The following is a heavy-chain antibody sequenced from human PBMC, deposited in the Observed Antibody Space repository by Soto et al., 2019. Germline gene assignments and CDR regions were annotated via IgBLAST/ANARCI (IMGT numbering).Heavy chain of an antibody. CDR2: IIPIFGTA. CDR3: ARGVAAAGTLYYFDY. Sequence: QVQLVQSGAEVKKPGSSVKVSCKASGGTFSSYAISWVRQAPGQGLEWMGGIIPIFGTANYGQKFQGRVTITADESTSTAYRELSSLRSEDTAVYYCARGVAAAGTLYYFDYWGQGTLVTVSS. J-gene: IGHJ4*02. D-gene: IGHD6-13*01. CDR1: GGTFSSYA. V-gene: IGHV1-69*01.